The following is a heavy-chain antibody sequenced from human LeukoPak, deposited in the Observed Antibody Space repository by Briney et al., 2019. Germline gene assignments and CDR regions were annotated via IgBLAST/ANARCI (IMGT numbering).Heavy chain of an antibody. V-gene: IGHV1-69*05. CDR3: ARVVRLRYCSGGSCYGQANWFDP. Sequence: SVKVSCKASGGTFSSYAISWLRQAPGQGLEWMGGIIPIFGTANYAQKFQGRVTITTDESTSTAYMELSSLRSEDTAVYYCARVVRLRYCSGGSCYGQANWFDPWGQGTLVTVSS. CDR1: GGTFSSYA. J-gene: IGHJ5*02. D-gene: IGHD2-15*01. CDR2: IIPIFGTA.